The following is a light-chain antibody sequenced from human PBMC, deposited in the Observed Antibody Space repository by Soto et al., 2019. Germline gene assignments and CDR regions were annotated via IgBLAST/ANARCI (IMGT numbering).Light chain of an antibody. Sequence: DIQMTQSPSTLSGSVGDRVTITCRASQTISSWLAWYQQKPGKAPKLLIYKASTLKSGVPSRFSGSGSGTEFTLTISSLQPDDFATYYCQQFNSYWWTFGQGTKLEIK. V-gene: IGKV1-5*03. CDR2: KAS. CDR1: QTISSW. J-gene: IGKJ1*01. CDR3: QQFNSYWWT.